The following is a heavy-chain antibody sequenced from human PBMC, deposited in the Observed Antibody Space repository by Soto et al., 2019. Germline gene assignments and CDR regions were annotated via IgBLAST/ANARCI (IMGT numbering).Heavy chain of an antibody. J-gene: IGHJ5*02. CDR2: IYYSGST. Sequence: PSETLSLTCTVSGGSISSYYWSWIQQPPGKGLEWIGYIYYSGSTNYNPSLKSRVTISVDTSKNQFSLKLSSVTAADTAVYYCARELSTVLRWFDPWGQGTLVTVYS. D-gene: IGHD4-4*01. V-gene: IGHV4-59*01. CDR1: GGSISSYY. CDR3: ARELSTVLRWFDP.